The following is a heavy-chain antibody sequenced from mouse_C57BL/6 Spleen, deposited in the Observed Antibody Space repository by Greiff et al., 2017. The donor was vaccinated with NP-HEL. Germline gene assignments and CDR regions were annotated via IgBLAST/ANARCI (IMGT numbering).Heavy chain of an antibody. CDR1: GYTFTDYN. J-gene: IGHJ2*01. V-gene: IGHV1-22*01. CDR3: ARSYYSFFDY. D-gene: IGHD2-12*01. Sequence: VQLQQSGPELVKPGASVKMSCKASGYTFTDYNMHWVKQSHGKSLEWIGYINPNNGGTSYNQKFKGTATLTVNKSSSTAYMELRSLTSEDSAVYYCARSYYSFFDYWGQGTTLTVSS. CDR2: INPNNGGT.